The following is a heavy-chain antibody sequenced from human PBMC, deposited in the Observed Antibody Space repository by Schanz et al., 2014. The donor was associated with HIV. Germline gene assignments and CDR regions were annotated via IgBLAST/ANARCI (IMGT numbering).Heavy chain of an antibody. CDR2: SRVKSDSYAT. J-gene: IGHJ6*02. CDR3: ARERYCTNGVCRVYGMGV. CDR1: GFIFSDHF. Sequence: EVQVVESGGGLVQPGGSLRLSCTTSGFIFSDHFMGWVRQAPGKGLEWVARSRVKSDSYATEYAASVTGRFTISRDNAKNSLYLQMNSLRAEDTAVYYCARERYCTNGVCRVYGMGVWGQGATVTVSS. V-gene: IGHV3-72*01. D-gene: IGHD2-8*01.